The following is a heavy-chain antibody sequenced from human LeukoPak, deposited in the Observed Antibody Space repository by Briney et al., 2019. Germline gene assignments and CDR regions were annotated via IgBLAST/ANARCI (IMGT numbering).Heavy chain of an antibody. Sequence: GASVKVSCKASGYTFAGYGVHWVRQAPGQGLECMGWINTGNGNTGSSQNFQGRVTLTKDTAASTAYMELSGLTSEDTAVYYCAKDHGMSGSFDYWGQGTLVTVS. CDR2: INTGNGNT. V-gene: IGHV1-3*04. J-gene: IGHJ4*02. D-gene: IGHD5-24*01. CDR1: GYTFAGYG. CDR3: AKDHGMSGSFDY.